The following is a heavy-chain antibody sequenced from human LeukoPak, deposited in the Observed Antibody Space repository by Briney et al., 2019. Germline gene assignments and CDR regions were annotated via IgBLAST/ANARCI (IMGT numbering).Heavy chain of an antibody. Sequence: QTGGSLRLSCAASGFTFSSYAMSWVRQAPGKGLEWVSAISGSGGSTYYADSVKGRFTISRDNSKNTLYLQMNSLRSEDMAVYYCARGRRHSSGWPPQNYYYYMDVWGKGTTVTVSS. J-gene: IGHJ6*03. CDR3: ARGRRHSSGWPPQNYYYYMDV. CDR2: ISGSGGST. D-gene: IGHD6-19*01. CDR1: GFTFSSYA. V-gene: IGHV3-23*01.